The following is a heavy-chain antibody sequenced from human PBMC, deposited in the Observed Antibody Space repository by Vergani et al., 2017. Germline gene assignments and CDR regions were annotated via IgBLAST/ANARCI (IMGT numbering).Heavy chain of an antibody. J-gene: IGHJ4*02. D-gene: IGHD3-22*01. CDR1: GGSFSGYY. CDR2: IYYSGST. V-gene: IGHV4-34*01. Sequence: QVQLQQWGAGLLKPSETLSLTCAVYGGSFSGYYWGWIRQPPGTGLEWIGSIYYSGSTYYNPSLKSRVTISVDTAKNQFSRKLSSVTAADTAVYYCARQQRGLFYDSSGYYYVGYFDYWGQGTLVTVSS. CDR3: ARQQRGLFYDSSGYYYVGYFDY.